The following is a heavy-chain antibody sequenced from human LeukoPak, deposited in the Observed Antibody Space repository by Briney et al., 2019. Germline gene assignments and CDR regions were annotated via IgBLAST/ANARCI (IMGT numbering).Heavy chain of an antibody. V-gene: IGHV3-7*01. Sequence: GGSLRLSCAASGFTFSSYWMSWVRQAPGKGLEWVANIKQDGSEKYYVDSVKGRFTISRDNAKNSLYLQMNSLRAEDTAVYYCARDYRDYDSSGYYSAEYFQHWGQGTLVTVSS. CDR3: ARDYRDYDSSGYYSAEYFQH. CDR1: GFTFSSYW. CDR2: IKQDGSEK. J-gene: IGHJ1*01. D-gene: IGHD3-22*01.